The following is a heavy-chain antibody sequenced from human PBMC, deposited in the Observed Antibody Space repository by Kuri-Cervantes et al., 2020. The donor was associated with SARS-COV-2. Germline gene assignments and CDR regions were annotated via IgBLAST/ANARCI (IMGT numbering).Heavy chain of an antibody. J-gene: IGHJ3*02. D-gene: IGHD7-27*01. CDR2: IYQSGSS. CDR1: GYSIGRPYY. V-gene: IGHV4-38-2*02. CDR3: ARRLVNWGGAFDI. Sequence: GSLRLSCTVSGYSIGRPYYWGWIRQSPGKGLEWIGSIYQSGSSYYHPSLRSRVTISVDTSKNQFSLKLSSVTAADTAVYYCARRLVNWGGAFDIWGQGTMVTVSS.